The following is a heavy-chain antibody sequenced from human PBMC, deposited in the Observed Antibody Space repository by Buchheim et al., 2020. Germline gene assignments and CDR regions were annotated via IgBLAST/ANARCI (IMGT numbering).Heavy chain of an antibody. V-gene: IGHV1-2*02. D-gene: IGHD3-10*01. CDR2: INPNNGAT. CDR1: GYTFTDYY. CDR3: ARVGYYGSGSYLLH. Sequence: VKKPGTSVKVSCRASGYTFTDYYVHWVRQAPGQGLDWMGWINPNNGATNYAPKFQGRVTWTRDTAISTAYMELKKLISGDTAVYYCARVGYYGSGSYLLHWGQGT. J-gene: IGHJ4*02.